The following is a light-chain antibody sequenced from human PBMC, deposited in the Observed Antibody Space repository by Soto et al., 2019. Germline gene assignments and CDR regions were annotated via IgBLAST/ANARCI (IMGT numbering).Light chain of an antibody. V-gene: IGKV3-20*01. CDR1: QSVSSSY. CDR3: QQYGSSPLT. Sequence: DIVMTQSPDSLAVSPGERATLSCRASQSVSSSYLAWYQQKPGQAPRLLIYGASSRATGIPDRFSGSGSGTDFTLTISRLEPEDFAVYYCQQYGSSPLTFGQGTKVEIK. J-gene: IGKJ1*01. CDR2: GAS.